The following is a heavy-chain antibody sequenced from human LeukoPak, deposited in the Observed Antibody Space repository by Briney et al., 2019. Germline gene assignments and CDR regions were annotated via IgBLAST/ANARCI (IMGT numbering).Heavy chain of an antibody. CDR3: ARSYYDILFGYPKDNWFDP. CDR2: INGGNGKT. V-gene: IGHV1-3*01. Sequence: ASVKVACKASGYIFTSFAIHWVRQAPGQRLEWMRWINGGNGKTQYSQKFQGRVTISRDTSANTAYMELSSLRSEDTAVYYCARSYYDILFGYPKDNWFDPWGQGTLVTVSS. D-gene: IGHD3-9*01. J-gene: IGHJ5*02. CDR1: GYIFTSFA.